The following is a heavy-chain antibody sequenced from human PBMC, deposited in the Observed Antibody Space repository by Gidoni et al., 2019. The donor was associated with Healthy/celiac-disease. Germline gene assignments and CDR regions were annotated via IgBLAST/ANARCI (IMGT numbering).Heavy chain of an antibody. Sequence: QVQLVQSGAGVKKPGASVQVSCKASGYTFTSYYMHWVRQAPGQGLEWMGIINPSGGSTSYAQKFQGRVTMTRDTSTSTVYMELSSLRSEDTAVYYCARAMATIGYDYWGQGTLVTVSS. V-gene: IGHV1-46*01. CDR3: ARAMATIGYDY. CDR1: GYTFTSYY. J-gene: IGHJ4*02. CDR2: INPSGGST. D-gene: IGHD5-12*01.